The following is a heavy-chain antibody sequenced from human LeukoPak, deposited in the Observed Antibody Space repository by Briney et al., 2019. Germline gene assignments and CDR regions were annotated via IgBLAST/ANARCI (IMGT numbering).Heavy chain of an antibody. CDR1: GYTFTRDA. Sequence: ASVKVSCKASGYTFTRDAMQWVRQAPGQRLEWMGWINTGNGNTKYSQRFQGRVTITRDTSASTAYMELSSLRPEDTAVYYCARETYDESGYYWGYWGRGTLVTVSP. V-gene: IGHV1-3*04. D-gene: IGHD3-22*01. CDR2: INTGNGNT. CDR3: ARETYDESGYYWGY. J-gene: IGHJ4*02.